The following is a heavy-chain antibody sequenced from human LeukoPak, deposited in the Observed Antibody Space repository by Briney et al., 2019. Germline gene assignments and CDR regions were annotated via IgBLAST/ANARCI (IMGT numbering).Heavy chain of an antibody. V-gene: IGHV1-69*05. D-gene: IGHD3-9*01. CDR3: ARGDLRYFEWLLRRYYYYYMDV. Sequence: SVKVSCKASGGTFSSYAISWERHAPGQGLEWMGGIITIFGTANYAQKFQGRVTITTDESTSTAYMELSSLRSEDTAVYYCARGDLRYFEWLLRRYYYYYMDVWGKGTTVTVSS. CDR1: GGTFSSYA. J-gene: IGHJ6*03. CDR2: IITIFGTA.